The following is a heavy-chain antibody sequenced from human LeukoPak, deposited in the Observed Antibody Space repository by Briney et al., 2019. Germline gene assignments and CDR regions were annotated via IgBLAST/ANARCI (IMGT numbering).Heavy chain of an antibody. D-gene: IGHD3-22*01. CDR3: YYYDSSGFYPQTKIDY. Sequence: GGSLRLSCAGSGFSFSTYSMNWVRQAPGKGLEWVSGITGSGANTYYADSVKGRFTIPRDNSKNTLYLRMNSLRAEDTAVYYCYYYDSSGFYPQTKIDYWGQGTLVTVSS. CDR2: ITGSGANT. CDR1: GFSFSTYS. V-gene: IGHV3-23*01. J-gene: IGHJ4*02.